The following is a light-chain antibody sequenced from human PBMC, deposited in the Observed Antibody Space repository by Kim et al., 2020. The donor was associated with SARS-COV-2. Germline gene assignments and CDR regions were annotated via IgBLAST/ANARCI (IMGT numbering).Light chain of an antibody. Sequence: SYELTQPPSVSVAPGKTATVTCGGDKIGSKSVYWYQQKPGQAPVVVIYDDTDRPSGIPERFSGSNSGNTATLTISTVEAGDEADYYCQVWDSTSDHWVFGGGTKVAVL. CDR1: KIGSKS. CDR2: DDT. J-gene: IGLJ3*02. V-gene: IGLV3-21*04. CDR3: QVWDSTSDHWV.